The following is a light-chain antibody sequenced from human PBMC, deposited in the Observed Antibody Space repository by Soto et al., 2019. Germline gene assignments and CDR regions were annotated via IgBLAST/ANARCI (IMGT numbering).Light chain of an antibody. CDR3: QQYYSYPRT. V-gene: IGKV1-8*01. Sequence: AIRMTQSPSSLSASTGDRVTITCRASQGISSWLAWYQQKPGKAPKLLIYAASTLQSGVPSRFSGSGSGTDFTLTISCLQSEDFATYYCQQYYSYPRTFGQGTKVDIK. J-gene: IGKJ1*01. CDR1: QGISSW. CDR2: AAS.